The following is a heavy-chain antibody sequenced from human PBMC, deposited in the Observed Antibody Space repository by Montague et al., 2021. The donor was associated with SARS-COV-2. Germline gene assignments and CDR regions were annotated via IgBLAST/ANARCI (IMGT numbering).Heavy chain of an antibody. D-gene: IGHD3-9*01. J-gene: IGHJ4*02. Sequence: PALVKPTQTLTLTCTFSGFSLSTSGMCVSWIRQPPGKALEWFALIDWDDDKYYSTSLKTRLTISKDTSKNQVVLTMTNMDPVDTATYYCARIRDYDILTGSYSGFDYWGQGTLVTVSS. CDR3: ARIRDYDILTGSYSGFDY. CDR1: GFSLSTSGMC. CDR2: IDWDDDK. V-gene: IGHV2-70*01.